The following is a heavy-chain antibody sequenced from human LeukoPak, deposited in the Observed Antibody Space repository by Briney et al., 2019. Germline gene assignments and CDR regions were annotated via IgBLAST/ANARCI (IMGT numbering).Heavy chain of an antibody. CDR3: ASRKLGNDY. CDR2: IYHTGST. D-gene: IGHD7-27*01. V-gene: IGHV4-59*01. Sequence: EPSETLSLTCTVSGGSISSYYWSWIRQPPGKGLEWIGYIYHTGSTSYSPSLKSRVTISADTSQNQFSLKLSSATAADTAVYYCASRKLGNDYWGQGTLVTVSS. CDR1: GGSISSYY. J-gene: IGHJ4*02.